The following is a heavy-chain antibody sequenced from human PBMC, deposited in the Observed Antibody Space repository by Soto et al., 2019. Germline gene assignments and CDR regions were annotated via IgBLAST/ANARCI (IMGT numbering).Heavy chain of an antibody. CDR3: ARGLSYDYVWGSYVYYYGMDV. CDR2: INHSGST. V-gene: IGHV4-34*01. Sequence: PSETLSLTCAVYGGSFSGYYWRWIRQPPGKGLEWIGEINHSGSTNYNPSLKSRVTISVDTSKNQFSLKLSSVTAADTAVYYCARGLSYDYVWGSYVYYYGMDVWGQGTTVTVSS. D-gene: IGHD3-16*01. CDR1: GGSFSGYY. J-gene: IGHJ6*02.